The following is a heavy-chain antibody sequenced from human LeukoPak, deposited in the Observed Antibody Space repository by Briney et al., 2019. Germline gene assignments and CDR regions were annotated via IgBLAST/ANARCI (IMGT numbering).Heavy chain of an antibody. D-gene: IGHD3-10*01. CDR3: ARDGDYYGSGNFDY. J-gene: IGHJ4*02. CDR1: GYTFTSYD. Sequence: ASVTVSCKASGYTFTSYDINWVRQATGQGLEWMGWMNPNSDNTGYAQKFQGRVTITRNTSISTAYMELSSLRSEDTAVYYCARDGDYYGSGNFDYWGQGTLVTVSS. CDR2: MNPNSDNT. V-gene: IGHV1-8*03.